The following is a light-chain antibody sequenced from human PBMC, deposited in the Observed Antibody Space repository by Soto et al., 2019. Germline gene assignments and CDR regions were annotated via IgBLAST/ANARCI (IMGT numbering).Light chain of an antibody. CDR1: QSISSG. Sequence: DIQMTQSPSTLSASVGDRVTTPCRASQSISSGLAWYQQKTGKAPKLLIYQASTLERGVPSRFSGRASETEFTLTITSLQPDDFATYCCHQYNSYPVTFGGGTRVEIK. CDR3: HQYNSYPVT. J-gene: IGKJ4*02. V-gene: IGKV1-5*03. CDR2: QAS.